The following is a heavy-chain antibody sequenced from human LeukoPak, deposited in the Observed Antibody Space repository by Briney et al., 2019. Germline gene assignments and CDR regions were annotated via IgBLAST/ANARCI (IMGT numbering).Heavy chain of an antibody. Sequence: ASVTVSCKSSGYTFTSYAISWVRQAPGQGLEWMGWISAYNGNTNYAQKLQGRVTMTTDTSTSTAYMELRSLRSDDTAVYYCAVYSGSYNDAFDIWGQGTMVTVSS. J-gene: IGHJ3*02. V-gene: IGHV1-18*01. CDR3: AVYSGSYNDAFDI. D-gene: IGHD1-26*01. CDR2: ISAYNGNT. CDR1: GYTFTSYA.